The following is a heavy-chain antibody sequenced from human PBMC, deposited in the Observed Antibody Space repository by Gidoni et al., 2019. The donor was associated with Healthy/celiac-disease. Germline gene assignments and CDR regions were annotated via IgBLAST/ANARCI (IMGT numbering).Heavy chain of an antibody. CDR3: ARAVAPTMVRGVILY. D-gene: IGHD3-10*01. J-gene: IGHJ4*02. V-gene: IGHV3-30-3*01. Sequence: QVQLVESGGGVVQPGRSLRLSCAASGFTFSSYAMHWVRQAPGKGLEWVAVIPYDGSNKYYADSVKGRFTISRDNSKNTLYLQMNSLRAEDTAVYYCARAVAPTMVRGVILYWGQGTLVTVSS. CDR2: IPYDGSNK. CDR1: GFTFSSYA.